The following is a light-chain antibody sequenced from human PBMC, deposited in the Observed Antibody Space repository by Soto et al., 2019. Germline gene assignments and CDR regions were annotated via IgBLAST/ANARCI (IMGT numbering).Light chain of an antibody. CDR3: ASWDGSLKGWV. CDR2: SNN. V-gene: IGLV1-44*01. CDR1: SSNIASNT. Sequence: QSVLTQPPSASGTPGQRVTISCSGSSSNIASNTVNWYQRLPGTAPKLLIYSNNQRPSGVPDRFSGSKSGTSASLAISGLQSEDEADYYCASWDGSLKGWVFGGGTKLTVL. J-gene: IGLJ3*02.